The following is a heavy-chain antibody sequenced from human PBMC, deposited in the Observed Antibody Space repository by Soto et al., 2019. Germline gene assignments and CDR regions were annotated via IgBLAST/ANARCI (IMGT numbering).Heavy chain of an antibody. V-gene: IGHV3-30*18. D-gene: IGHD2-21*01. J-gene: IGHJ4*02. CDR2: ISYDGTNK. Sequence: GSLRLSCAASGFTFRNFGMHWVRQAPGKGLEWVAVISYDGTNKYYADSVKGRFTISRDNSKNTLYLQINSLRAEDTAVYYCAKAVFSCLVVNPYEYWGQGTLATVSS. CDR3: AKAVFSCLVVNPYEY. CDR1: GFTFRNFG.